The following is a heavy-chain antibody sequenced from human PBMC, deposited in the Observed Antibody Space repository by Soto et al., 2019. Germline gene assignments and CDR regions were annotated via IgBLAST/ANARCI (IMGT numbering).Heavy chain of an antibody. CDR3: ARGGYSSGWYGSFDY. Sequence: SQTLSLTCAISGDSVSSNSAAWNWIRQSPSRGLEWLGRTYYRSKWYNDYAVSVKSRITINPDTSKNRFSLQLNSVTPEDTAVYYCARGGYSSGWYGSFDYWGQGTLVTAPQ. CDR1: GDSVSSNSAA. CDR2: TYYRSKWYN. V-gene: IGHV6-1*01. J-gene: IGHJ4*02. D-gene: IGHD6-19*01.